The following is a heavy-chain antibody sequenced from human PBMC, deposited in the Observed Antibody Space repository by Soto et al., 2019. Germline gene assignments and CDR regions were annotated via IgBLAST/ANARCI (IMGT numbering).Heavy chain of an antibody. V-gene: IGHV3-23*01. CDR1: GFKFSNYA. D-gene: IGHD3-16*01. J-gene: IGHJ4*02. Sequence: QPGGSLRLSCTASGFKFSNYAMSWVRQAPGKGLEWVSLISATGGGTYYADSVKGRFTISRDNSHNTLYLQVHSLTAEDTAVYYCAKDRWAGGNSAFYFDFWGQGAQVTVS. CDR2: ISATGGGT. CDR3: AKDRWAGGNSAFYFDF.